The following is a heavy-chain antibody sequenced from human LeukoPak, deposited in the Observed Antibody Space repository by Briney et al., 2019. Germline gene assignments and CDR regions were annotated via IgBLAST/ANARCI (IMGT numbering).Heavy chain of an antibody. V-gene: IGHV1-69*05. J-gene: IGHJ4*02. CDR3: ARDPTRSGYYIY. D-gene: IGHD3-3*01. CDR1: GGTISSYA. CDR2: IIPIFGAA. Sequence: SVEVSCKASGGTISSYAISWVRQAPRQGLEWMGGIIPIFGAANYAQKLQGRVTITTDDSTSTAYMELSSLRSEDTAVYYCARDPTRSGYYIYWGQGTLVTVSS.